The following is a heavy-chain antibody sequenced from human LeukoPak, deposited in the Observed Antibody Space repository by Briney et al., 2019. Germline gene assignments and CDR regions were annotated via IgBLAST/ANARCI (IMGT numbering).Heavy chain of an antibody. CDR3: ARPSSGSYYDY. J-gene: IGHJ4*02. CDR1: GYTFTSYD. CDR2: INPNSGGT. V-gene: IGHV1-2*02. Sequence: GASVKVSCKASGYTFTSYDINWVRQAPGQGLEWMGWINPNSGGTNYAQKFQGRVTMTRDTSISTAYMELSRLRTDDTAVYYCARPSSGSYYDYWGQGTLVTVSS. D-gene: IGHD1-26*01.